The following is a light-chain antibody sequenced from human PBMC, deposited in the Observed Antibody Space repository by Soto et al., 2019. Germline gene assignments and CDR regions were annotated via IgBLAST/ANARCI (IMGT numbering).Light chain of an antibody. CDR1: SGHSTYI. V-gene: IGLV4-60*02. Sequence: QLVLTQSSSASASLGSSVKLTCILSSGHSTYIIAWHQQQPGKAPRFLMTLDRSGSYNRGSGVPDRFSGSSSGADRYLTISNLQFEDGGDYYCETWYSNTHKVFGGGTKVTVL. CDR2: LDRSGSY. CDR3: ETWYSNTHKV. J-gene: IGLJ3*02.